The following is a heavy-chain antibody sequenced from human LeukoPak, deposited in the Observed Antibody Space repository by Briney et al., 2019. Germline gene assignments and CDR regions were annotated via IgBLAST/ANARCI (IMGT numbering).Heavy chain of an antibody. Sequence: GGSLRLSCAASGFTFSSHAMSWVRQAPGKGLEWVSAIGDDVVSTYYAESVKGRFTISRDNSKNTLYLQLNSLRAEDTATYYCARDSPLLTVWGQGTLVTVSS. CDR3: ARDSPLLTV. V-gene: IGHV3-23*01. J-gene: IGHJ4*02. CDR1: GFTFSSHA. D-gene: IGHD3-9*01. CDR2: IGDDVVST.